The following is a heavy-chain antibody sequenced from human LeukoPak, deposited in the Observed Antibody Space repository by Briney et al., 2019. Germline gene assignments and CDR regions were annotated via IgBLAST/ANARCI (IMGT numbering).Heavy chain of an antibody. D-gene: IGHD3-22*01. CDR3: AKDMYYDSSAPFDY. J-gene: IGHJ4*02. Sequence: GRSLRLSCAASGFTFSSYGMHWVRQAPGKGLEWVSAISGSGGSTYYADSVKGRFTISRDNSKNTLYLQMNSLRAEDTAVYYCAKDMYYDSSAPFDYWGQGTLVTVSS. V-gene: IGHV3-23*01. CDR2: ISGSGGST. CDR1: GFTFSSYG.